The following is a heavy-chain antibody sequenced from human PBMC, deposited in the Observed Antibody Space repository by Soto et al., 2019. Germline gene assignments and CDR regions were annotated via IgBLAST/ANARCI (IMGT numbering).Heavy chain of an antibody. D-gene: IGHD6-6*01. Sequence: QVQLVESGGGVVQPGRSLRLSCAASGFTFSSYAMHWVRQAPGKGLEWVAVISYDGSNKYYADSVKGRFTISRDNSKNTLYLQMNSLRAEDTAVYYCARLTEYSSLAGGYYFDYWGQGTLVTVSS. V-gene: IGHV3-30-3*01. CDR1: GFTFSSYA. CDR2: ISYDGSNK. J-gene: IGHJ4*02. CDR3: ARLTEYSSLAGGYYFDY.